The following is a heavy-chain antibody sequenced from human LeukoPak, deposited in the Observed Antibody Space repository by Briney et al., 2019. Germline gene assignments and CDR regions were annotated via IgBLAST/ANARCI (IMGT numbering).Heavy chain of an antibody. CDR1: GGSMSSNY. Sequence: SETLSLTCTVSGGSMSSNYCSWIRQPPGKGLEFIGYIHYSGSTNYNPSLKSRVTISVDTSKNHFSLKLSSVTAADTAVYYCARTGYGDHFNPWGRGTLVTVSS. CDR2: IHYSGST. D-gene: IGHD4-17*01. CDR3: ARTGYGDHFNP. J-gene: IGHJ2*01. V-gene: IGHV4-59*08.